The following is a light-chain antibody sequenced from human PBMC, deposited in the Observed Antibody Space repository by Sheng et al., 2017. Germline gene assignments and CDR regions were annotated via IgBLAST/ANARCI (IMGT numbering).Light chain of an antibody. CDR2: GAS. V-gene: IGKV3-20*01. CDR3: HQYETSPLT. Sequence: EIVLTQSPATLSLSPGERATLSCRASQSVARSLAWFQQKLGQAPRLLIYGASNRASGIPDRFSGSGSGTDFTLTISRLEPEDFAVYYCHQYETSPLTFGGGTKVEI. CDR1: QSVARS. J-gene: IGKJ4*01.